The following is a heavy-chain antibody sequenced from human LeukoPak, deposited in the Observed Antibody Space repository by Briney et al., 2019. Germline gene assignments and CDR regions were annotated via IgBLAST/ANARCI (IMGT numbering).Heavy chain of an antibody. CDR3: GRGRDAFDV. V-gene: IGHV1-46*01. CDR1: GYTFTGCY. CDR2: INPSGGST. Sequence: ASVRVSCKASGYTFTGCYMHWVRQAPGQGLEWMGIINPSGGSTNYAQKFQGRVTMTRDTSTSTVYMELSSLRSEDTAVYYCGRGRDAFDVWGQGTIVTVSS. J-gene: IGHJ3*01.